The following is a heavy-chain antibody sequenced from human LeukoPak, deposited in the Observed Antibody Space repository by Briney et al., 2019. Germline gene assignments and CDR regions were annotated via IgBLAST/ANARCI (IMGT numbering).Heavy chain of an antibody. J-gene: IGHJ4*02. CDR1: GFTFSSYA. Sequence: PGGSLRLSCAASGFTFSSYAMSWVRQAPGKGLEWVSAISGSGGSTYYADSVKGRFTISRDNAKNTLYLQMNSLRAEDMAVYYCAKILGQQLVTIDQWGQGTLVTVSS. V-gene: IGHV3-23*01. D-gene: IGHD6-13*01. CDR2: ISGSGGST. CDR3: AKILGQQLVTIDQ.